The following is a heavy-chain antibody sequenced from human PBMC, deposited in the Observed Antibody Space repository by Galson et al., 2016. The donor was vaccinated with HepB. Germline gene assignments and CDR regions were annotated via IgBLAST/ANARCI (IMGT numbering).Heavy chain of an antibody. CDR1: GFSITSGSYY. V-gene: IGHV4-61*01. J-gene: IGHJ6*02. Sequence: ETLSLTCSVSGFSITSGSYYWNWIRQPPGKGLEWIGYIHHSGNTKSNPSLKSRVTISVDTSKNQFSLKVTSVTAADTAVYYCARDSTQARYIDWFPQGMDVWGQGTTVTVSS. D-gene: IGHD3-9*01. CDR2: IHHSGNT. CDR3: ARDSTQARYIDWFPQGMDV.